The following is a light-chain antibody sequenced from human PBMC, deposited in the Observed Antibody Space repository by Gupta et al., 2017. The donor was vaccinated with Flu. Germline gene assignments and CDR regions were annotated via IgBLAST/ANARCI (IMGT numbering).Light chain of an antibody. CDR1: QSLLHSNGYNY. Sequence: VMPHSPRSLLVTPGEPASISCRSSQSLLHSNGYNYLDWYLQKPGQSPQLLIYLGSNRASGVPDRFSGSGSGTXFTLKIXRVEAEDVGVYYCMQALQTPFTFGXGTKVDIK. CDR2: LGS. J-gene: IGKJ3*01. V-gene: IGKV2-28*01. CDR3: MQALQTPFT.